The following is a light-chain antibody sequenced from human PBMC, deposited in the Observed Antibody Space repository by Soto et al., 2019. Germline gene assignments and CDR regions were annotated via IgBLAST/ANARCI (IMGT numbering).Light chain of an antibody. V-gene: IGKV1-5*01. CDR2: DAS. Sequence: DIPMTQSPSTLSASVGDRVTITCRASQSVRSWLAWYQQKPGRAPKFLIYDASSLESGVPSRFSGSGSGTEVTLTISNLQPDDFATYYCQQYDNYPLTYGGGTKVEI. J-gene: IGKJ4*01. CDR1: QSVRSW. CDR3: QQYDNYPLT.